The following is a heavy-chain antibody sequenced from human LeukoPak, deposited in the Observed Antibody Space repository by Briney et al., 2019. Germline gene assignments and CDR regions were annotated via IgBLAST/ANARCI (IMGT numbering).Heavy chain of an antibody. Sequence: GGSLRPSRAASGFIFGTYATNWVSQAPGKGLEWVAFIFYNGTDNYADSVKGRFTISRDNSKNTLYLEMNRLRPEDTALYYCAKAGASGSGPIDSWGQGTPVSVSS. CDR1: GFIFGTYA. V-gene: IGHV3-30*02. J-gene: IGHJ4*02. CDR2: IFYNGTDN. D-gene: IGHD3-10*01. CDR3: AKAGASGSGPIDS.